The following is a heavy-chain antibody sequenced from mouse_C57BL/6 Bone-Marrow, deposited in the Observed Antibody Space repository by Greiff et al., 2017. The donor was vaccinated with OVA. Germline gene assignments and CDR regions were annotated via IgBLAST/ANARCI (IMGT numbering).Heavy chain of an antibody. J-gene: IGHJ2*01. D-gene: IGHD1-1*01. CDR3: ARYYYGSRWYFDY. Sequence: EVQLQQSGPELVKPGASVKMSCKASGYTFTDYNMHWVKQSHGKSLEWIGYINPNNGGTSYNQKFKGKATLTVNKSSSTAYMELRSLTSEDSAVYYCARYYYGSRWYFDYWGQGTTLTVSS. CDR2: INPNNGGT. CDR1: GYTFTDYN. V-gene: IGHV1-22*01.